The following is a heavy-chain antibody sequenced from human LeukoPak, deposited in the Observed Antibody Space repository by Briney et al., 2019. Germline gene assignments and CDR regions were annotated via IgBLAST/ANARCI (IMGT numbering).Heavy chain of an antibody. CDR3: ASSGSYYYYYYMDV. Sequence: RGSLRLSCAASGFTFSSYSMNWVRQAPGKGLEWVSYISSSSSTIYYADSVKGRFTISRDNAKNSLYLQMNSLRAEDTAVYYCASSGSYYYYYYMDVWGKGTTVTVSS. CDR2: ISSSSSTI. J-gene: IGHJ6*03. CDR1: GFTFSSYS. V-gene: IGHV3-48*01. D-gene: IGHD1-26*01.